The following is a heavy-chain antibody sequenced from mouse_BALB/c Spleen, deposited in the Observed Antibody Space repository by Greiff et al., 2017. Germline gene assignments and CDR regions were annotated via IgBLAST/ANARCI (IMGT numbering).Heavy chain of an antibody. V-gene: IGHV14-3*02. D-gene: IGHD2-1*01. CDR1: GFNIKDSY. CDR3: ARESYGNYYFDY. CDR2: IDPANGNT. J-gene: IGHJ2*01. Sequence: VQLQQSGAELVKPGASVKLSCTASGFNIKDSYMHWVKQRPEQGLEWIGRIDPANGNTKYDPKFQGKATITADTSSNTAYLQLSSLTSEDTAVYCCARESYGNYYFDYWGQGTTLTVSS.